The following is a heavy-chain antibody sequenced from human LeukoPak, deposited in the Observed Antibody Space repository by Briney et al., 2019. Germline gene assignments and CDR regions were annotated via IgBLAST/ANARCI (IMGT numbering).Heavy chain of an antibody. Sequence: VKVSCKASGYTFTGYYMHWVRQAPGQGLEWMGRINPNSGGTNYAQKFQGRATMTRDTSISTAYMELSRLRSDDTAVYYCARTTAGYCSGGSCYNFDYWGQGTLVTVSS. D-gene: IGHD2-15*01. CDR3: ARTTAGYCSGGSCYNFDY. V-gene: IGHV1-2*06. CDR2: INPNSGGT. J-gene: IGHJ4*02. CDR1: GYTFTGYY.